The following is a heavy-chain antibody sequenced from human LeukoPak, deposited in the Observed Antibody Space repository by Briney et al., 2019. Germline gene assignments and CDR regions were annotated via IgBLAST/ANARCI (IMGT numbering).Heavy chain of an antibody. CDR2: IYYSGST. D-gene: IGHD4-17*01. J-gene: IGHJ4*02. CDR3: ARHVNDGDYPLDY. Sequence: PSETLSLTCTDSGGSISSYYWSWIRQPPGKGLEWIGYIYYSGSTNYNPSLKSRVTISVDTSKNQFSLKLSSVTAADTAVYYCARHVNDGDYPLDYWGQATLVTVSS. CDR1: GGSISSYY. V-gene: IGHV4-59*08.